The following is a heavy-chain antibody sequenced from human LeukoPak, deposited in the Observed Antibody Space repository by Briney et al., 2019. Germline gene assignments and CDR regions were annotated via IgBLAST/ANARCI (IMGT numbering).Heavy chain of an antibody. Sequence: PSETLSLTCAVYGGSFSGYYWSWIHQPPGKGLEWIGEINHSGSTNYNPSLKSRVTISVDTSKNQFSLKLSSVTAADTAVYYCARGSMENYFDYWGQGTLVTVSS. V-gene: IGHV4-34*01. D-gene: IGHD2-2*01. CDR3: ARGSMENYFDY. CDR2: INHSGST. CDR1: GGSFSGYY. J-gene: IGHJ4*02.